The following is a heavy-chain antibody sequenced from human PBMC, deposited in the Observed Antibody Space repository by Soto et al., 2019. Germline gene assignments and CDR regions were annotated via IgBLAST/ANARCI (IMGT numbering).Heavy chain of an antibody. Sequence: QEQLVESGGGVVQPGRSLRLSCAASGFSFNTYGMNWVRQAPGRGLEWVALIWYHGAYEYYADSAKGRFTISRDNSRNTLYLQMNSLKAEDTAVYYCARTRRGETAIITDGLDLWGQGTQVTVSS. CDR3: ARTRRGETAIITDGLDL. V-gene: IGHV3-33*01. J-gene: IGHJ5*02. D-gene: IGHD5-18*01. CDR2: IWYHGAYE. CDR1: GFSFNTYG.